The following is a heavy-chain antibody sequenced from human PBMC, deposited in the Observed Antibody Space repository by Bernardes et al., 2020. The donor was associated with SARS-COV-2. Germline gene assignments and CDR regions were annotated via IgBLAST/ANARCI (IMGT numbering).Heavy chain of an antibody. V-gene: IGHV3-15*01. J-gene: IGHJ4*02. D-gene: IGHD5-12*01. Sequence: GGSLRLSCAASGFTFTNAWMTWVRQAPGKGLEWVGRIKSKTDGETIDYAAPVEGRFTISRDDSKNTLYLQMNSLKSEDTAVYFCTTEEKATIFSLRRWGQGTLVTVSS. CDR1: GFTFTNAW. CDR3: TTEEKATIFSLRR. CDR2: IKSKTDGETI.